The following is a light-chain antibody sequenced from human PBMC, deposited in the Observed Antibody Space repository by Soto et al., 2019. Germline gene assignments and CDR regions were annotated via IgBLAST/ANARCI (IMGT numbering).Light chain of an antibody. Sequence: QSVLTQPPSASGTPGQRVTISCSGSSSNIGSHTVHWYQQLPGTAPKLLIYSNHQRPSGVPDRFSGSRSGTSGSLAISGLQSDDEADYHCASWDDSLNGPVFGGGTKLTVL. V-gene: IGLV1-44*01. J-gene: IGLJ3*02. CDR1: SSNIGSHT. CDR2: SNH. CDR3: ASWDDSLNGPV.